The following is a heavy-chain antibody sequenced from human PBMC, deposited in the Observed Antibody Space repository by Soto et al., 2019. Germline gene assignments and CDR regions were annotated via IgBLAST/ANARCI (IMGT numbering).Heavy chain of an antibody. V-gene: IGHV3-48*03. J-gene: IGHJ5*02. CDR1: EFSFTSSD. CDR2: ISRTGYVGTI. Sequence: GGPLRLARAASEFSFTSSDMNWVRHAPGKGPEWVAYISRTGYVGTINYADSVKGRFTISRDNAKKSLYLQMNNLRVEDTAVYYCARSKSVAGTSWFYPWGQGTLVTGSA. D-gene: IGHD6-19*01. CDR3: ARSKSVAGTSWFYP.